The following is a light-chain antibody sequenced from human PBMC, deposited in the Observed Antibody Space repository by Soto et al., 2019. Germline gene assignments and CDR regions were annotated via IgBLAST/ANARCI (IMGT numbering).Light chain of an antibody. CDR3: LQHDSYPWT. V-gene: IGKV1-17*01. CDR1: QAISNH. CDR2: AAS. J-gene: IGKJ1*01. Sequence: DILMTQSPSSLSASVGERVTITCRASQAISNHLGWYQQKPGKVPKRLIYAASSLHTGVPSRFSGSGSGTEFTLTISSLQPEDFATYYCLQHDSYPWTFGQGTKVEIK.